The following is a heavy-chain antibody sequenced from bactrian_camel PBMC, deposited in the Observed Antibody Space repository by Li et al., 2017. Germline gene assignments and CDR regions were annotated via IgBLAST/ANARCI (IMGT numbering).Heavy chain of an antibody. CDR1: GFDFSSYL. V-gene: IGHV3S40*01. Sequence: VQLVESGGGLVQPGGSLRLSCAASGFDFSSYLMSWVRQAPGKGLEWVSLISGDSGRTYYADSVKGRFTISRDNAKNMLYLQMNSLKTEDTAVYYCATESVYGLGTAKTGTQVTVS. D-gene: IGHD5*01. CDR2: ISGDSGRT. J-gene: IGHJ4*01.